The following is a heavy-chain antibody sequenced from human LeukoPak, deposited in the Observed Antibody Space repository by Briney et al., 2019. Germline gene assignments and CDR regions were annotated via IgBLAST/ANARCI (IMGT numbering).Heavy chain of an antibody. CDR1: GFTFSDYW. J-gene: IGHJ4*02. CDR3: ARGFYGYSYGY. CDR2: IKEDGSEI. D-gene: IGHD5-18*01. Sequence: GGSLRLSCAASGFTFSDYWMSWVRQAPGKGLESVANIKEDGSEIYYVDSVKGRFTISRDDAKNSLYLQMNSLRAEDTAVYYCARGFYGYSYGYWGQGTLVTVSS. V-gene: IGHV3-7*01.